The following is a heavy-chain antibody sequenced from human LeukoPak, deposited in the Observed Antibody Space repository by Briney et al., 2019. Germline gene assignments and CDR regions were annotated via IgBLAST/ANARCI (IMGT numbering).Heavy chain of an antibody. CDR2: IYSGGST. J-gene: IGHJ4*02. Sequence: GGSLRLSCAASGFTVSSNYMSWVRQAPGKGLEWVSVIYSGGSTYYADSVKGRFTISRDNSKNTLYLQMNSLRAEDTAVYYCARVGYSSIYFDYWGQGTLVTVSS. CDR3: ARVGYSSIYFDY. CDR1: GFTVSSNY. D-gene: IGHD6-13*01. V-gene: IGHV3-66*01.